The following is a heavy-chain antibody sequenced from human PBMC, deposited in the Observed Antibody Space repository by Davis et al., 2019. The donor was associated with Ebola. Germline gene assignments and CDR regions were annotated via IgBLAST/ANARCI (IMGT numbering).Heavy chain of an antibody. D-gene: IGHD6-13*01. V-gene: IGHV3-73*01. CDR1: GFTFSGSA. CDR2: IRSKGKSYAT. CDR3: TARAGIVAGPFYDY. J-gene: IGHJ4*02. Sequence: GESLKISCAASGFTFSGSAMHWVRQASGKGLEWVGRIRSKGKSYATEYAASVKGRFTISRDDSKNTAYLQMNSLKTEDTAVYYCTARAGIVAGPFYDYWGQGTLVTVPS.